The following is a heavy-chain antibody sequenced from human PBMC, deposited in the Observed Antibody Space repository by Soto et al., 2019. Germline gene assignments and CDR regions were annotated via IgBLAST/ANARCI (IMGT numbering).Heavy chain of an antibody. CDR3: AKDLQGSSGIDY. D-gene: IGHD6-6*01. Sequence: QVQLVESGGGVVQPGRSLRLSCAASGFTFSDYGIHWVRQAPGKGLEWVAVISYDGSNKWYADSVKGRFTISRDNSKNTLYLQMNSLRPEDTAVYYCAKDLQGSSGIDYWGRGTLVNVSS. CDR1: GFTFSDYG. J-gene: IGHJ4*02. CDR2: ISYDGSNK. V-gene: IGHV3-30*18.